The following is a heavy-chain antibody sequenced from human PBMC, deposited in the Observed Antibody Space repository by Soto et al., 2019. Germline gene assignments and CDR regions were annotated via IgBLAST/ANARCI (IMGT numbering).Heavy chain of an antibody. CDR1: GYTFTSYG. D-gene: IGHD6-19*01. CDR2: INADNGNT. J-gene: IGHJ6*03. CDR3: ARDVFASAWPYYMNV. V-gene: IGHV1-3*01. Sequence: QVHLVQSGAEVKKPGASVTVSCKTSGYTFTSYGINWVRQAPGQRLEWMGWINADNGNTKYSQKLQGRVTITRDTSASTAYMELSTLSSEDTAIYYCARDVFASAWPYYMNVWGKGSTGTVS.